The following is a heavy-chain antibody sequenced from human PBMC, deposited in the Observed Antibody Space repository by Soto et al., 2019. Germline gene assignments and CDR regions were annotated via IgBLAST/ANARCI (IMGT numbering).Heavy chain of an antibody. CDR2: IIPIFGTA. Sequence: QVQLVQSGAEVKKPGSSVKVSCKASGGTFSSYAISWVRQAPGQGLEWMGGIIPIFGTANYAQKFQGRVTIAAEESTSTAYIELSSLRSEDTAVYYCARQNSGYVWWFDPWGQGTLGPVSS. CDR3: ARQNSGYVWWFDP. J-gene: IGHJ5*02. V-gene: IGHV1-69*01. CDR1: GGTFSSYA. D-gene: IGHD5-12*01.